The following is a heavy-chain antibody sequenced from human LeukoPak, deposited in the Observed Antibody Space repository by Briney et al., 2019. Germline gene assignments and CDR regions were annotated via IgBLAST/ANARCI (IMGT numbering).Heavy chain of an antibody. CDR3: ASTLRDYFDY. CDR2: IYHSGST. CDR1: GDSISSGGYS. D-gene: IGHD5-12*01. J-gene: IGHJ4*02. Sequence: SQTLSLTCAVSGDSISSGGYSWSWIRQPPGKGLEWIGYIYHSGSTYYNPSLQSRVTISVDRSKNQFSLKLSSVTAADTAVYYCASTLRDYFDYWGQGTLVNVSS. V-gene: IGHV4-30-2*01.